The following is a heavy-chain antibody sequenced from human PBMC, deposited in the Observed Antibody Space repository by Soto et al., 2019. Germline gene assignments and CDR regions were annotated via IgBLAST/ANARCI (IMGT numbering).Heavy chain of an antibody. V-gene: IGHV1-3*01. J-gene: IGHJ4*02. Sequence: GASVKVSCKASEYTCTNFAMHWVLQAPGQGLEWMGWINAVNGDTKYSQKFQGRVTITRDTSASTAYMELSSLRSEDTAVYYCARVRYYYDSSGYLDHWGQGTLVTVPQ. CDR3: ARVRYYYDSSGYLDH. CDR1: EYTCTNFA. CDR2: INAVNGDT. D-gene: IGHD3-22*01.